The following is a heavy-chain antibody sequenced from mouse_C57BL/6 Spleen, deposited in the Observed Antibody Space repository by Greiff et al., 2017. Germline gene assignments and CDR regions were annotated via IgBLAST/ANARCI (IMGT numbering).Heavy chain of an antibody. CDR3: AGVYGNSWYFDV. D-gene: IGHD2-1*01. Sequence: EVQLQQSVAELVRPGASVKLSCTASGFNINNTYMHWVKQRPEQGLEWIGRIDPANGNTKYAPKFQGKATITADTSSNTAYLQLSSLTSGDTAIYYCAGVYGNSWYFDVWGTGTTVTVSS. CDR1: GFNINNTY. V-gene: IGHV14-3*01. J-gene: IGHJ1*03. CDR2: IDPANGNT.